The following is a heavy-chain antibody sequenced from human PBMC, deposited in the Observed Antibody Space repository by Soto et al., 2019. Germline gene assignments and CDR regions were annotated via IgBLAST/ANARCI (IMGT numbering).Heavy chain of an antibody. D-gene: IGHD3-16*01. CDR3: AKDYDWLLGDC. J-gene: IGHJ4*02. V-gene: IGHV1-18*04. CDR1: GYTFTTSG. Sequence: QVQLVQSGTEVKVPGASVKVSCKASGYTFTTSGISWVRQAPGQGLEWIEWVSAYNGDTHYAQNLQGRVTVTNDTSTSTAYVELRRLRPDDTAVYYCAKDYDWLLGDCWGQGTLGTVSS. CDR2: VSAYNGDT.